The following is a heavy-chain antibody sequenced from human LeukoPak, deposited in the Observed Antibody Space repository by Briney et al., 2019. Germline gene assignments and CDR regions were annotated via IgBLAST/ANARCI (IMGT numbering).Heavy chain of an antibody. CDR3: ARVLRYCSGGNCYSGGLGYMDV. J-gene: IGHJ6*03. D-gene: IGHD2-15*01. Sequence: GGSLRLSCAASGFTFSDYNMRWIRQAPGKGLEWVSSISRSGSTKYYADSVKGRFTISRDNAKNSLFLQMNSLRAEDTAVYYCARVLRYCSGGNCYSGGLGYMDVWGKGTTVTIS. V-gene: IGHV3-11*01. CDR2: ISRSGSTK. CDR1: GFTFSDYN.